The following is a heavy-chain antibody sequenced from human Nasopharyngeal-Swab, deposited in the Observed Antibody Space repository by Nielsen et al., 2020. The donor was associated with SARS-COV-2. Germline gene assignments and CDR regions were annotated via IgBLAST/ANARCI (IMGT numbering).Heavy chain of an antibody. CDR3: ARDLQVYGMDV. J-gene: IGHJ6*02. Sequence: GGSLRLSCAASGFTFSSYGMSWVRQAPGKGLEWVSGISGSGGNTFYTDSVKGRFTISRDNSKNTLYLQMNSLRAEDTAVYYCARDLQVYGMDVWGQGTTVTVSS. CDR2: ISGSGGNT. CDR1: GFTFSSYG. V-gene: IGHV3-23*01. D-gene: IGHD5-24*01.